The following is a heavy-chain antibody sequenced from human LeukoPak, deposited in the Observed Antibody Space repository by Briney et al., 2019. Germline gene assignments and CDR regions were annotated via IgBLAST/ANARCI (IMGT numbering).Heavy chain of an antibody. CDR1: GFTFSSYA. CDR2: ISGSGGST. V-gene: IGHV3-23*01. D-gene: IGHD4-17*01. J-gene: IGHJ3*02. CDR3: ARDGPDYGDITPGGAFDI. Sequence: PGGSLRLSCAASGFTFSSYAMSWVRQAPGKGLEWVSAISGSGGSTYYADSVKGRFTISRDNAKNSLYLQMNSLRDEDTAVYYCARDGPDYGDITPGGAFDIWGQGTMVTVSS.